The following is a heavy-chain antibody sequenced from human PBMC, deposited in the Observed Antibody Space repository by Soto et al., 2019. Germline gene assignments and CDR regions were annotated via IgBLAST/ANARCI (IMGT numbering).Heavy chain of an antibody. J-gene: IGHJ6*02. CDR1: GYSFINYW. V-gene: IGHV5-51*01. CDR3: AKYRDHGMDV. Sequence: HGESLKISCKGSGYSFINYWIGWVRQLPGKGLEWMGIIYPGDSDTRYSPSFQGQVTVSVDKSISAAYLQWSSLKASDTAMYYCAKYRDHGMDVWGQGTTVTVSS. D-gene: IGHD5-12*01. CDR2: IYPGDSDT.